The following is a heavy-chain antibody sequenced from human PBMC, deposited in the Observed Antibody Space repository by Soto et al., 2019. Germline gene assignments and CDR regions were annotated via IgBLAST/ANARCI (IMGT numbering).Heavy chain of an antibody. CDR1: GGSISSGGYY. Sequence: SETLSLTCTVSGGSISSGGYYWSWIRQHPGKGLEWIGYIYYSGSTYYNPSLKSRVTISVDTSKNQFSLKLSSVTAADAAVYYCARDMSIAGTLNWFDPWGQGTLVTVSS. V-gene: IGHV4-31*03. CDR3: ARDMSIAGTLNWFDP. D-gene: IGHD6-6*01. J-gene: IGHJ5*02. CDR2: IYYSGST.